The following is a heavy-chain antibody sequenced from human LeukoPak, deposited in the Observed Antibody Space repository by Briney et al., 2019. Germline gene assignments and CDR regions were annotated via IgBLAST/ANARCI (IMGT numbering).Heavy chain of an antibody. CDR3: AKGTLGYCSGGSCYSGY. Sequence: AGGSLRLSCAASGFTVSSNYMSWVRQAPGKGLEWVSVIYSGGSTYYADSVKGRFTISRDNSKNTLYLQMSSLRAEDTAVYYCAKGTLGYCSGGSCYSGYWGQGTLVTVSS. CDR1: GFTVSSNY. J-gene: IGHJ4*02. V-gene: IGHV3-66*01. CDR2: IYSGGST. D-gene: IGHD2-15*01.